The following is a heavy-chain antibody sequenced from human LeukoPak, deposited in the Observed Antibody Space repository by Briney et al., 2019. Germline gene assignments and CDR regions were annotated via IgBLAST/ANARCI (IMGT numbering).Heavy chain of an antibody. CDR2: IHHGGST. CDR3: ARSRDTTNYYGMDV. J-gene: IGHJ6*02. Sequence: PSETLSLTCAVSGYSISSSNWWSWVRQAPGRGLEWIGEIHHGGSTNYNPSLKSRVTISVDKSKNQFSLKMSSVTAADTAVYYCARSRDTTNYYGMDVWGQGTTVTVSS. CDR1: GYSISSSNW. V-gene: IGHV4-4*02. D-gene: IGHD1-26*01.